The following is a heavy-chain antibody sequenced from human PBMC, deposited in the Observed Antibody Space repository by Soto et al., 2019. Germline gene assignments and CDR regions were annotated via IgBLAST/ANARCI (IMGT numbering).Heavy chain of an antibody. CDR1: GYTFTSYG. Sequence: QVHLVQSGAEVKKPGASVKVSCKGSGYTFTSYGITWVRQAPGQGLEWMGWISAHNGNTDYAQKPQGRVTVTRATSTSTAYMELRSLRSDDTAVSYCARGRDGDYWGQGALVTVSS. D-gene: IGHD6-6*01. CDR3: ARGRDGDY. V-gene: IGHV1-18*01. J-gene: IGHJ4*02. CDR2: ISAHNGNT.